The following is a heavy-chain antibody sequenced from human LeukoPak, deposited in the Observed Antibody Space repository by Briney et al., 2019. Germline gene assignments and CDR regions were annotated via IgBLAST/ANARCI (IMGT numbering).Heavy chain of an antibody. Sequence: PSETLSLTCTVSGGSITNNNYNWDWIRQPPGKGLEWIGDLYYSGSTHYNPSLKSRVTISVDTSKNQFSLKLNSVTAADTAVYYCARAGEGLQSYGFDVWGQGTMVTVSS. V-gene: IGHV4-39*01. D-gene: IGHD5-24*01. CDR1: GGSITNNNYN. J-gene: IGHJ3*01. CDR2: LYYSGST. CDR3: ARAGEGLQSYGFDV.